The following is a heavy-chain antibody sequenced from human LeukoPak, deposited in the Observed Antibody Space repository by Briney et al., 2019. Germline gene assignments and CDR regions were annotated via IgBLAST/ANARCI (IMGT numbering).Heavy chain of an antibody. CDR3: AKTPTVASDYYNRDV. D-gene: IGHD2-21*01. V-gene: IGHV1-8*01. CDR1: GYTFTSYD. Sequence: ASVKVSCKASGYTFTSYDINWVRQATGQGLEWMGWMNPNSGNTGYAQKFQGRVTMTRNTSISTAYMELSSLRSEDTAVYYCAKTPTVASDYYNRDVWGKGTTVTVSS. CDR2: MNPNSGNT. J-gene: IGHJ6*03.